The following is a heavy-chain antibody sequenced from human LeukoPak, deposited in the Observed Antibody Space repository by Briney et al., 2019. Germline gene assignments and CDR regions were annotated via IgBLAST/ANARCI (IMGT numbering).Heavy chain of an antibody. CDR1: GGSISSYY. CDR2: IYYSGST. D-gene: IGHD2-8*01. CDR3: ARGTNTGGLVYAIRHYFDY. J-gene: IGHJ4*02. Sequence: PSETLSLTCTVSGGSISSYYWSWIRQPPGKGLEWIGYIYYSGSTNYNPSLKSRVTISVDTSKNQFSLKLSSVTAADTAVYYCARGTNTGGLVYAIRHYFDYWGQGTLVTVSS. V-gene: IGHV4-59*01.